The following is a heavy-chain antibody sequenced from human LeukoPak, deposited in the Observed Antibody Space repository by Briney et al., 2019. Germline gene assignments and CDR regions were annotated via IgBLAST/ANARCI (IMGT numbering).Heavy chain of an antibody. V-gene: IGHV4-39*01. CDR1: GGSISSSSYY. J-gene: IGHJ4*02. CDR3: ARHVAAGRCFDY. Sequence: SETLSLTCIVSGGSISSSSYYWGWFRQPPGKGLEWIGSINYSGSTSYNPSLKSRVTISVDTSKNQFSLKVTSVTAADTAVHYCARHVAAGRCFDYWGQGTLVTVSS. CDR2: INYSGST. D-gene: IGHD1-26*01.